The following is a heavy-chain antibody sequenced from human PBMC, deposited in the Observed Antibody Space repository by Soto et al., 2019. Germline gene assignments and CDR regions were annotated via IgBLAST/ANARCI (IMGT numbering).Heavy chain of an antibody. V-gene: IGHV3-23*01. CDR3: AKGPLVNPPGSRAFDI. D-gene: IGHD3-10*01. J-gene: IGHJ3*02. CDR2: IGGGDGTT. Sequence: EVQLLESGGDLVQPGGSLRLSCAASGFTFTNFAMSWVRQAPGKGLEWVSTIGGGDGTTYYADSVKDRFTISRDNSNNALYLQMNSLRAGDTAVYFCAKGPLVNPPGSRAFDIGGQGTMVIVSS. CDR1: GFTFTNFA.